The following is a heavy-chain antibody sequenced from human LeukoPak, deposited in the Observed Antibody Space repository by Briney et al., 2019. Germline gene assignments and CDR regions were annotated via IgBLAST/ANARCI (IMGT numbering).Heavy chain of an antibody. D-gene: IGHD5-18*01. CDR3: AKGAGGFSYYNWFDP. V-gene: IGHV4-4*02. J-gene: IGHJ5*02. CDR1: GGSISSINW. Sequence: SGTLSLTCDVSGGSISSINWWSWVRQPPGKGLEWIGEIYHSGTTNYNPSLKSRVTISVDTSKNQFSLKLSSVTAADTAVYYCAKGAGGFSYYNWFDPWGQGTLVTVSS. CDR2: IYHSGTT.